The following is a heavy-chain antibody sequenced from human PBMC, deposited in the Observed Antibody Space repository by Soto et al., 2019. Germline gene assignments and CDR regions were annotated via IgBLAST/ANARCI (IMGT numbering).Heavy chain of an antibody. CDR3: ARTRNGGVADSFDS. D-gene: IGHD3-3*01. CDR1: GFTFSRHA. J-gene: IGHJ5*01. V-gene: IGHV3-30*04. Sequence: PXESLRLSCAASGFTFSRHAIHWVRLTPGRGLEWVLAISRDGSYIYYTDSVKGRFTVSRDNSKNTVFVQMNRLIPDDTALYFCARTRNGGVADSFDSWGQGTRVTVSS. CDR2: ISRDGSYI.